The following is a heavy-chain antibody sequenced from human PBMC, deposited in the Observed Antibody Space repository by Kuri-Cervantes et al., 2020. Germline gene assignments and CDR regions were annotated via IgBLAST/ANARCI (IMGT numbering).Heavy chain of an antibody. V-gene: IGHV3-30*18. CDR2: ISYDGSNK. Sequence: LSLTCAASGFTFSSYGMHWVRQAPGKGLEWVAVISYDGSNKYYADSVKGRFTISRDNSKNTPYLQMNSLRAEDTAVYYCAKDRSSGFGEPDYWGQGTLVTVSS. D-gene: IGHD3-10*01. J-gene: IGHJ4*02. CDR3: AKDRSSGFGEPDY. CDR1: GFTFSSYG.